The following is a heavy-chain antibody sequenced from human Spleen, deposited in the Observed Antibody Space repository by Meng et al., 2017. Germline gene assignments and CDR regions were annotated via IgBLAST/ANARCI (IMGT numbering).Heavy chain of an antibody. CDR2: IHYSGTT. J-gene: IGHJ4*02. CDR1: GASISTNNY. Sequence: QLKLQESGPGLVKPSETPSLTCNVSGASISTNNYWGWIRQPPGKGLEWIGSIHYSGTTYHNPSLWGRVTISADTSKNQFSLKLSSVTAADTAVYYCAKHGVWLIWVANWGQGTLVTVSS. D-gene: IGHD6-19*01. CDR3: AKHGVWLIWVAN. V-gene: IGHV4-39*01.